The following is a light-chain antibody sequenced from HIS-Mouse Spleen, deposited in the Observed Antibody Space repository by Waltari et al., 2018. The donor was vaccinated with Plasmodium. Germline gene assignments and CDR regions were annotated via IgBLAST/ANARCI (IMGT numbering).Light chain of an antibody. Sequence: SYELTQPPSVSVSPGQTARITCSGDALPKQYAYWYQQKSGQAPVLVIYEDSKRPSGIPERFSGSSSGTMATLTISGAQVEDEADYYCQAWDSSTVVFGGGTKLTVL. CDR3: QAWDSSTVV. CDR1: ALPKQY. CDR2: EDS. J-gene: IGLJ2*01. V-gene: IGLV3-10*01.